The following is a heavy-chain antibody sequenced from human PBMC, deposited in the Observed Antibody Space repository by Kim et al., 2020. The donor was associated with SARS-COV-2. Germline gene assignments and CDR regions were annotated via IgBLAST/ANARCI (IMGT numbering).Heavy chain of an antibody. V-gene: IGHV3-53*01. CDR3: AGEDGGWGMDV. J-gene: IGHJ6*02. D-gene: IGHD3-16*01. Sequence: YYAASGKGRFPISRDNSKNTLYLQMNSLRAEEAAVYYCAGEDGGWGMDVWGQGTTVTVSS.